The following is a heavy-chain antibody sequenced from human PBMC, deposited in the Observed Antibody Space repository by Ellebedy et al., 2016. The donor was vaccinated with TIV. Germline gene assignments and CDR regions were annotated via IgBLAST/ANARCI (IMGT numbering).Heavy chain of an antibody. CDR1: GFSLSTSGMC. D-gene: IGHD2-21*02. J-gene: IGHJ6*02. Sequence: SGPTLVTPTQTLTLTCTFSGFSLSTSGMCVSWIRQPPGKALEWLALIDWGDDKYYSTSLKTRLTISKDTSKNQVVLTMTNMDPVDTATYYCARIRVVTAIRYYYYGMDVWGQGTTVTVSS. CDR3: ARIRVVTAIRYYYYGMDV. CDR2: IDWGDDK. V-gene: IGHV2-70*01.